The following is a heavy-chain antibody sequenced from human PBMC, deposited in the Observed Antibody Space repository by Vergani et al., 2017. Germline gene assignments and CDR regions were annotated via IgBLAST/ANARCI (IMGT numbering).Heavy chain of an antibody. J-gene: IGHJ4*02. CDR3: ARGVKYSSGWFFDY. Sequence: QVQLVQSGAEVKKPGASVKVSCKASGYTFTGYYMHWVRQAPGQGLEWMGWINPHSGGTNYAQKFQGRVTMTRDTSISTAYMELSRLRSDDTAVYYCARGVKYSSGWFFDYWGQGTLVTVSS. D-gene: IGHD6-19*01. CDR2: INPHSGGT. CDR1: GYTFTGYY. V-gene: IGHV1-2*02.